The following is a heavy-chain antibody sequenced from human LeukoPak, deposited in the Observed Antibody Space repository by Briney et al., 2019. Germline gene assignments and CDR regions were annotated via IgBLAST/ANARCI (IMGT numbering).Heavy chain of an antibody. CDR3: ARGDIVVVPAAMLADY. D-gene: IGHD2-2*01. Sequence: ASVKVSCKASGYTFTSYYMHWVRQAPGQGLEWMGIINPSGGSTSYAQKFQGRVTMTRDTSTSTVYMELSSLRSEDTAVYYCARGDIVVVPAAMLADYWGQGPLVTVSS. CDR2: INPSGGST. CDR1: GYTFTSYY. J-gene: IGHJ4*02. V-gene: IGHV1-46*01.